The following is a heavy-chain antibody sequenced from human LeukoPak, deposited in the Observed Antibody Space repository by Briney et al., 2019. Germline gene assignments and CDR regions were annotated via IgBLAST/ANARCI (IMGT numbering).Heavy chain of an antibody. V-gene: IGHV3-30*02. J-gene: IGHJ3*02. D-gene: IGHD1-26*01. CDR2: IRYDGSNK. CDR1: GFTFSSYG. CDR3: AKLNRIVGAFGAFDI. Sequence: PGGSLRLSCAASGFTFSSYGMHWVRQAPGKGLEWGAFIRYDGSNKYYADSVKGGFTISRDNSKNTLYLQMNSLRAEDTAVYYCAKLNRIVGAFGAFDIWGQGTTVTVSS.